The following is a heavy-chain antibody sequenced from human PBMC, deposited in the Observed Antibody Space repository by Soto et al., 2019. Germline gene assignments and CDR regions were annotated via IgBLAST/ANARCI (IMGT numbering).Heavy chain of an antibody. D-gene: IGHD6-19*01. CDR3: AREQERQWPYYFDY. V-gene: IGHV4-34*01. CDR2: INHSGST. J-gene: IGHJ4*02. CDR1: GGSFSGYY. Sequence: TSETLSLTCAVYGGSFSGYYWSWIRQPPGKGLEWIGEINHSGSTNYNPSLKSRVTISVDTSKNQFSLKLSSVTAADTAVYYCAREQERQWPYYFDYWGQGTLVTVSS.